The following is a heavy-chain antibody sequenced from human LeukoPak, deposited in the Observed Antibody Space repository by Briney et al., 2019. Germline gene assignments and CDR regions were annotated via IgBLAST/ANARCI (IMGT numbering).Heavy chain of an antibody. V-gene: IGHV3-20*04. D-gene: IGHD4-11*01. CDR1: GCTFDDYG. Sequence: GGSLRLSCAASGCTFDDYGMSWVRQAPGKGLEWVSGINWNGVSTGYVDSVKGRFTISRDNAKNSLYLQMNSLRAEDTALYYCARALSNYVDYYYYYMDVWGKGTTVTVSS. CDR2: INWNGVST. CDR3: ARALSNYVDYYYYYMDV. J-gene: IGHJ6*03.